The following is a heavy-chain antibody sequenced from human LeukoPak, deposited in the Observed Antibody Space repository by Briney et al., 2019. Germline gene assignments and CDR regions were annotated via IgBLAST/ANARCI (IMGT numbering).Heavy chain of an antibody. J-gene: IGHJ4*02. Sequence: GGSLRLSCAASGFTFSSYWMSWVRQAPGKGREWVANIKQDGSEKNYVDSVKGRFTISRDNSKNTLYLQMNSLRAEDTAVYYCARAIRGYSYVLDYWGQGTLVTVSS. V-gene: IGHV3-7*03. CDR3: ARAIRGYSYVLDY. D-gene: IGHD5-18*01. CDR2: IKQDGSEK. CDR1: GFTFSSYW.